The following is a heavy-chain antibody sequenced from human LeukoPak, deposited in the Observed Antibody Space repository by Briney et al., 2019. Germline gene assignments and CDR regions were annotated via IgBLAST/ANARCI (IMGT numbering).Heavy chain of an antibody. D-gene: IGHD2-8*01. CDR1: GYTFTSYG. J-gene: IGHJ5*02. CDR3: ARGSCTNGVCYMGTEGFDP. Sequence: GASVKVSCKASGYTFTSYGISWVRQAPGQGLEWMGWISAYNGNTNYAQRLQGRVTMTTDTSTSTAYMELRSLRSDDTAVYYCARGSCTNGVCYMGTEGFDPWGQGTLVTVSS. V-gene: IGHV1-18*01. CDR2: ISAYNGNT.